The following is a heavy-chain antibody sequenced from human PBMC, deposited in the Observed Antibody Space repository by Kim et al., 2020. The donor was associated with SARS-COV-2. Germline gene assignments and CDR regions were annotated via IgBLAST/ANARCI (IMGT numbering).Heavy chain of an antibody. D-gene: IGHD4-17*01. CDR3: ARTLTFYGDYGRTFDY. V-gene: IGHV4-31*02. J-gene: IGHJ4*02. Sequence: SLKSRVSISVDTSNNQFSLKLNSVTAADTAVYYCARTLTFYGDYGRTFDYWGQGTLVTVSS.